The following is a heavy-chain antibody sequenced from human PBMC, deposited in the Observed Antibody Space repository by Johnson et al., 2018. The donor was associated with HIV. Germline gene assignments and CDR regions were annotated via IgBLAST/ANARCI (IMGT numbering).Heavy chain of an antibody. CDR3: ARYAVDTAMARTRDDAFDI. CDR1: GFTFDDYA. CDR2: ISWNSGSTI. J-gene: IGHJ3*02. Sequence: VQLVESGGGLVQPGRSLRLSCAASGFTFDDYAMHWVRQAPGKGLEWVSGISWNSGSTIYYADSVKGRFNISRDNAKNSLYLQMNSLRAEDTAVYYCARYAVDTAMARTRDDAFDIWGQGTMVTVSS. D-gene: IGHD5-18*01. V-gene: IGHV3-9*01.